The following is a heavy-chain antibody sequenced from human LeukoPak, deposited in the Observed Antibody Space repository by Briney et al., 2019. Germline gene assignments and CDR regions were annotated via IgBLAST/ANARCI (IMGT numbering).Heavy chain of an antibody. CDR2: IYPGDSDT. V-gene: IGHV5-51*01. Sequence: GESLKISCNASGYSFTTYRIGWVRQMPANGLQWMGTIYPGDSDTRYTPSSQRHLTTSADNSTSTAYLQRSSLKASDTPTHYSARHAVGATEQYYYMGVWGKGTTVTVSS. CDR3: ARHAVGATEQYYYMGV. CDR1: GYSFTTYR. J-gene: IGHJ6*03. D-gene: IGHD1-26*01.